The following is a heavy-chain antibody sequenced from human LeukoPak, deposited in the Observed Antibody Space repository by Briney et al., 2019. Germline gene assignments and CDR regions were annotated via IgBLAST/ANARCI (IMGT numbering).Heavy chain of an antibody. V-gene: IGHV7-4-1*02. Sequence: ASVKVSCKASGYTFTTYAMNWVRQAPGQGLEWMGWIKTDTGNPTYAQGFTGRFVFSLDTSVSTAYLQISSLTAEDTAVYYCARGRYCLSSKCYLDLWGQGTLVTVSS. CDR3: ARGRYCLSSKCYLDL. J-gene: IGHJ4*02. CDR2: IKTDTGNP. CDR1: GYTFTTYA. D-gene: IGHD2-2*01.